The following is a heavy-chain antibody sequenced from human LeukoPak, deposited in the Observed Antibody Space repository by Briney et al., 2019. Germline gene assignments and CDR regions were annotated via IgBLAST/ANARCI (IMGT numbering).Heavy chain of an antibody. V-gene: IGHV3-30*18. Sequence: GGSLRLSCVASGFSFSTYGMHWVRQTPGKGLEWLAVISLDGSLQFYADSVKGRFIISRDNSKNTLYLQMNSLRPEDTAVYYCAKCPILRGFDYYFDNWGQGTLVTVSS. D-gene: IGHD5-12*01. CDR1: GFSFSTYG. CDR2: ISLDGSLQ. CDR3: AKCPILRGFDYYFDN. J-gene: IGHJ4*02.